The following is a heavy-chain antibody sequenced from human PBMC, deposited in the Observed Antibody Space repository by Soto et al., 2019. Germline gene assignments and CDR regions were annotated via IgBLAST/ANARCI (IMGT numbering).Heavy chain of an antibody. J-gene: IGHJ4*02. Sequence: GVSLRLSCAASGFTFTMYSMNCVLQSPGKWLEWVSSISSTTNYIYYADSMKGRFTVSRDNAKNSVYLEMNSLSAEDTAVYYCARESEDLTSNFDYWGQGTLVTVSS. V-gene: IGHV3-21*01. CDR1: GFTFTMYS. CDR2: ISSTTNYI. CDR3: ARESEDLTSNFDY.